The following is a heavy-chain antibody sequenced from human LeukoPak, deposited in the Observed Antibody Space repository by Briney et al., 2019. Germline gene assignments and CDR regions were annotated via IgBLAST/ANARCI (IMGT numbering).Heavy chain of an antibody. J-gene: IGHJ4*02. CDR3: VRARLIRLENFFDY. CDR1: GFTFSNHE. Sequence: GGSLRLSCATSGFTFSNHEMNWVRQAPGKGLEWVAYTSRGSSDISYADSVKGRFTISTDNANSSLYLQMNSLRAEDTAVYFCVRARLIRLENFFDYWGQGTLVTVSS. V-gene: IGHV3-48*03. CDR2: TSRGSSDI. D-gene: IGHD2-21*02.